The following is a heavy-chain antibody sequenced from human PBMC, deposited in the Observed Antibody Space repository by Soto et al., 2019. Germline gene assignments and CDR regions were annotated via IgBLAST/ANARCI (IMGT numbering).Heavy chain of an antibody. D-gene: IGHD6-19*01. Sequence: LQESGPGLVKPSQTLSLTCFVSGYSISAGGYYWSWIRHHPGKGLEWIGSFYSSGSIIYNPSLRSRVSISGDTSSNQFSMSPTSVTAADTARYYCARMYSSGSGWFHPWGQGTLVTVSS. CDR3: ARMYSSGSGWFHP. J-gene: IGHJ5*02. CDR2: FYSSGSI. CDR1: GYSISAGGYY. V-gene: IGHV4-31*03.